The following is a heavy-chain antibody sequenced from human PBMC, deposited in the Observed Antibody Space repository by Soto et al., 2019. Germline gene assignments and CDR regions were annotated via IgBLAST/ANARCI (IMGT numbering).Heavy chain of an antibody. CDR2: ISSSSTI. V-gene: IGHV3-48*01. D-gene: IGHD3-3*01. CDR1: GFTFSSYS. J-gene: IGHJ4*02. CDR3: ARGSNGDYDFCYFDY. Sequence: TGGSLRLSCAASGFTFSSYSMNWVRQAPGKGLEWVSYISSSSTIYYADSVKGRFTISRDNAKNSLYLQMNSLRAEDTAVYYCARGSNGDYDFCYFDYWGQGTLVTVSS.